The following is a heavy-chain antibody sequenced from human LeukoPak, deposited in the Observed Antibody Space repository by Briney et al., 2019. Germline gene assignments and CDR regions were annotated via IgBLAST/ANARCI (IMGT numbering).Heavy chain of an antibody. V-gene: IGHV3-7*01. Sequence: GGSLRLSCAASGFTFSSYWMSWVRQVPGKGLEWVANIKQDGSEKYYVDSVKGRFTISRDNAKNSLYLQMDSLRDEDTAVYYCARVLFIVGARYPNYWGQGTLVTVSS. CDR1: GFTFSSYW. CDR3: ARVLFIVGARYPNY. J-gene: IGHJ4*02. CDR2: IKQDGSEK. D-gene: IGHD1-26*01.